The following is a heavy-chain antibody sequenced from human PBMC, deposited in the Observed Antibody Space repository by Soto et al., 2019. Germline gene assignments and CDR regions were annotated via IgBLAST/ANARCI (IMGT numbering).Heavy chain of an antibody. CDR1: GDSLTRNSFF. J-gene: IGHJ4*02. CDR3: ARTLYGDNVDY. D-gene: IGHD4-17*01. V-gene: IGHV4-39*01. CDR2: IYYSGTT. Sequence: ASETLSPTCTVSGDSLTRNSFFWAWIRQPPGKGLEWIGSIYYSGTTYYNPSLKSRVTISVDRSKNQFSLKLSSVTAADTAVYYCARTLYGDNVDYWGQGTLVTVSS.